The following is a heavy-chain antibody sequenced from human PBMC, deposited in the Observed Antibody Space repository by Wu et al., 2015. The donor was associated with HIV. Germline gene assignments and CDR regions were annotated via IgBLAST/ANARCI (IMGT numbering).Heavy chain of an antibody. CDR1: GDSFSSYA. CDR2: IIPLFGTA. Sequence: VQLVQSGAEMKKPGSSVKLSCKASGDSFSSYAINWVRQAPGQGLEWMGGIIPLFGTANYAQKFQGTVTITADESASTAYMELSSLRSDDTAVYYCARAASSSSYGDYYYGLDVWGQGTAVTVS. D-gene: IGHD6-6*01. CDR3: ARAASSSSYGDYYYGLDV. V-gene: IGHV1-69*12. J-gene: IGHJ6*02.